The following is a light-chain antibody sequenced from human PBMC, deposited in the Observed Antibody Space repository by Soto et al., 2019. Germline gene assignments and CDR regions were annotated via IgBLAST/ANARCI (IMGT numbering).Light chain of an antibody. CDR3: QHYVTSPKT. Sequence: EVVMTQSPATPSLSPGERAPLSCRASQSTTSYLVWYQQIPGQAPRLLIYDASNRATGIPDRFSGSGSGTDFTLTISRLEPEDFAVYYCQHYVTSPKTFGQGTKVDIK. J-gene: IGKJ1*01. CDR2: DAS. CDR1: QSTTSY. V-gene: IGKV3-20*01.